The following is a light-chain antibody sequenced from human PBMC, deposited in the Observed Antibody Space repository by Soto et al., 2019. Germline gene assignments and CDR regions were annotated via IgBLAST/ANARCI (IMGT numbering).Light chain of an antibody. J-gene: IGLJ2*01. V-gene: IGLV2-14*01. CDR1: SSDVGGYNY. CDR3: SSYTSSSTDVV. CDR2: EVS. Sequence: QSVLTQPASVSGSPGQSITISCTGTSSDVGGYNYVSWYQQHPGKAPKLMIYEVSNRPSGVSNRFSGSKSGNTASLTISGLQAEDEADYSCSSYTSSSTDVVFGGGTKLTVL.